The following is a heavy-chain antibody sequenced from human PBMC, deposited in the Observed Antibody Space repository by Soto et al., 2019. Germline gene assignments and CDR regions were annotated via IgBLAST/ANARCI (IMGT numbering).Heavy chain of an antibody. CDR1: GYTFTGYY. J-gene: IGHJ4*02. D-gene: IGHD4-4*01. CDR2: INPHSGGT. V-gene: IGHV1-2*04. Sequence: QVQLVQSGAEVKKPGASVKVSCKASGYTFTGYYMHWVRQAPGQGLEWMGWINPHSGGTNYAQKFQGWVTMTRDTSISTAYMELRRLRADDTAVYYCARGTLRRTVTASLVYWGQGTLVTVSS. CDR3: ARGTLRRTVTASLVY.